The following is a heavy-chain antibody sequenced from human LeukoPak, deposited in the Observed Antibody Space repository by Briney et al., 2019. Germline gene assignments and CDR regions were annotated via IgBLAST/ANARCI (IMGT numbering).Heavy chain of an antibody. J-gene: IGHJ3*02. V-gene: IGHV3-66*01. CDR2: IYSAGNT. CDR3: ARYLTGWSSAFDI. CDR1: GFTVSTNY. Sequence: GGSLRLSCAASGFTVSTNYMSWVRQAPGKGLEWVSVIYSAGNTYYADSVKGRFTISRDNSKNTLYLQMNSLRAEDTAVYYCARYLTGWSSAFDIWGQGTMVTVSS. D-gene: IGHD6-19*01.